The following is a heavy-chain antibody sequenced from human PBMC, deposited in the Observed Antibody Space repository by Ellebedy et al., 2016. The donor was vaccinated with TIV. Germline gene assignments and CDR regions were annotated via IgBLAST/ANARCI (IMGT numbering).Heavy chain of an antibody. CDR3: ARGRSSTIYGMDV. D-gene: IGHD2-2*01. J-gene: IGHJ6*02. CDR2: IYTDDTT. Sequence: GGSLRLSCAASEFTVSYNYMNWVRQAPGKGPEWVSGIYTDDTTYYADSVRGRFTIFRDNSKNTLYLQLKSLRTEDTAVYYCARGRSSTIYGMDVWGQGTTVTVSS. V-gene: IGHV3-66*01. CDR1: EFTVSYNY.